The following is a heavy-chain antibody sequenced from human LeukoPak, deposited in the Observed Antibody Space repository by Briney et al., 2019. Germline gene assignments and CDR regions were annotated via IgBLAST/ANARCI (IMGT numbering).Heavy chain of an antibody. CDR2: INSDGSWT. Sequence: GGSLRLSCAVSGNYWMHWVRQVPGKGLVWVSHINSDGSWTSYADSVKGRFTISKDNAKNTVYLQMNSLRAEDTAVYYCVSFYETYWGRGTLVTVSS. J-gene: IGHJ4*02. D-gene: IGHD2/OR15-2a*01. V-gene: IGHV3-74*01. CDR1: GNYW. CDR3: VSFYETY.